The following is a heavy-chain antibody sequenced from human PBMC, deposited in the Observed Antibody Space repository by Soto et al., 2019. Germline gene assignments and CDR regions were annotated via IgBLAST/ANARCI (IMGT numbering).Heavy chain of an antibody. CDR2: IVPIFGA. V-gene: IGHV1-69*12. CDR3: ARGGSDYEGSGSYQGHV. J-gene: IGHJ6*02. CDR1: GGTFSNYG. Sequence: QVQLVQSGAEVKKPGSSVKVSCKSSGGTFSNYGFSWVRQAPGQGLECMGVIVPIFGAEHPQKFQGRVTITAXXSXNXXFMELRGLRSEDTAVYYCARGGSDYEGSGSYQGHVWGQGTTVTVSS. D-gene: IGHD3-22*01.